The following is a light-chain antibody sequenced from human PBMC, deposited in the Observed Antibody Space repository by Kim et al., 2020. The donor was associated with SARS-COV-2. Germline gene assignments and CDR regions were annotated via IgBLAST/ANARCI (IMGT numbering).Light chain of an antibody. Sequence: QSALTQPASVSGSPGQSITISCTGTSSDVGGYNYVSWYQQHPGKAPKLMIYDVNKRPSGVSNRFSGSKSGNTASLTISGLQAEDEADYYCSSYTGSNTLVFGGGTQLTVL. V-gene: IGLV2-14*03. CDR3: SSYTGSNTLV. J-gene: IGLJ3*02. CDR2: DVN. CDR1: SSDVGGYNY.